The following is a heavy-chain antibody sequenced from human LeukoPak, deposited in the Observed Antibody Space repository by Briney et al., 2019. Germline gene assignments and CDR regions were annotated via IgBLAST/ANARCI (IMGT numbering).Heavy chain of an antibody. D-gene: IGHD6-19*01. J-gene: IGHJ4*02. CDR3: ARGASGWYLFFYY. V-gene: IGHV4-59*01. CDR2: IYYSGST. CDR1: GGSTSSYY. Sequence: SETLSLTCTVSGGSTSSYYWSWIRQPPGKGLEWIGYIYYSGSTNYNPSLKSRVTISVDTSKNQFSLKLSSVTAADTAVYYCARGASGWYLFFYYWGQGTLVTVSS.